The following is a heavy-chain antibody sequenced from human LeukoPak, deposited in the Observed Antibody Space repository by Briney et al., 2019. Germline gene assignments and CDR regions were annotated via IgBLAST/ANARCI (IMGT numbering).Heavy chain of an antibody. CDR1: GFTFSSYA. Sequence: GGSLRLSCAASGFTFSSYAMHWVRQAPGKGLEWVAVISYDGSNKYYADSVKGRFTISRDNSKNTLYLQMNSLRAEDTAVYYCSRSTVTYTLCFDYWGQGTLVTVSS. CDR3: SRSTVTYTLCFDY. J-gene: IGHJ4*02. V-gene: IGHV3-30-3*01. CDR2: ISYDGSNK. D-gene: IGHD4-11*01.